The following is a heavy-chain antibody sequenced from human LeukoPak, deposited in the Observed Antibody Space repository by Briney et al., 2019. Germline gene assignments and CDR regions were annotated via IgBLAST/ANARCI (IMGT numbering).Heavy chain of an antibody. CDR2: ISGSGGST. D-gene: IGHD2-15*01. CDR3: AKDSGSPWLFDY. J-gene: IGHJ4*02. V-gene: IGHV3-23*01. Sequence: GGSLRLSCAASGFTFSSYAMSWVRQAPGKGLEWVSAISGSGGSTYYADSVKGRFTISRDNSKNTLYPQMNSLRAEDTAVYYCAKDSGSPWLFDYWGQGTLVTVSS. CDR1: GFTFSSYA.